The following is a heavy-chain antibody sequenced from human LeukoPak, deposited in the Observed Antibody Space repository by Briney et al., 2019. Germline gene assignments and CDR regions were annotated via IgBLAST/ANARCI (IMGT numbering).Heavy chain of an antibody. J-gene: IGHJ4*02. V-gene: IGHV4-61*02. D-gene: IGHD2-2*01. CDR1: GGSISSGSYY. CDR3: ATDDGTYRFDY. CDR2: MYISGYT. Sequence: PSQTLSLTCTVSGGSISSGSYYWSWIRQPAGKGLEWIGRMYISGYTNYNPSPKSRVTISLDTSKNQFSLRLTSVTAADTALYYCATDDGTYRFDYWGQGTLVTVSS.